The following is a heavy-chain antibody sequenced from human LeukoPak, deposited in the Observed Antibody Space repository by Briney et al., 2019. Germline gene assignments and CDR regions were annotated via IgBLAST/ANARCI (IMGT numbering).Heavy chain of an antibody. CDR2: IYDSGTT. D-gene: IGHD3-10*01. Sequence: SETLSLTCAVSGGSISGWYWSWIRQPPGKGLEWIGHIYDSGTTNYNPSLKSRVTMSVDSSKNQFSLKLTSVTAADTAVYYCARVTVKRGDMVRGVINYWGQGTLVTVSS. J-gene: IGHJ4*02. V-gene: IGHV4-59*01. CDR3: ARVTVKRGDMVRGVINY. CDR1: GGSISGWY.